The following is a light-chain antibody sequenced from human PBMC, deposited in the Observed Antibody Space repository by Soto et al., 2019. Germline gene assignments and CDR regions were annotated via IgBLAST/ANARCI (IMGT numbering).Light chain of an antibody. V-gene: IGKV1-8*01. Sequence: AIRMTQSPSSFSASTGDRVTITCRASQGISSYLAWYQQKPGKAPNLLIYAASTLQSRVPSRFSGSGSATDFTLTISCLQSEDFATYYCQQYYSYPYTFGQGTKLEIK. CDR3: QQYYSYPYT. CDR1: QGISSY. CDR2: AAS. J-gene: IGKJ2*01.